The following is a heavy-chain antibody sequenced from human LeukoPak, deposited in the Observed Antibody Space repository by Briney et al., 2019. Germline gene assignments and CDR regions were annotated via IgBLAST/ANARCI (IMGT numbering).Heavy chain of an antibody. Sequence: GGSLRFSCAASGFTFVNYGFHWVRQAPVKALEWVAFISYNGNQKYGDSVKGRFTICRDNSKNTLYLEINSLSADDTAVYYCATTDTTCYWGQGTLVTVSS. V-gene: IGHV3-30-3*01. CDR3: ATTDTTCY. J-gene: IGHJ4*02. CDR2: ISYNGNQ. D-gene: IGHD1-14*01. CDR1: GFTFVNYG.